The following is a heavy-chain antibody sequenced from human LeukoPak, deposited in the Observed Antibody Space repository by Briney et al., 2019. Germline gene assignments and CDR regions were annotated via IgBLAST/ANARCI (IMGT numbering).Heavy chain of an antibody. CDR2: INAGNGNT. Sequence: GASVKVSCKASGYTFTSYAMHWVRQAPGQRLEWMGWINAGNGNTKYSQKFQGRVTITRDTSASTAYMELSSLRSEDTAVYYCAREKGYGDYRDAFDIWGQGTMVTVSS. J-gene: IGHJ3*02. CDR3: AREKGYGDYRDAFDI. V-gene: IGHV1-3*01. CDR1: GYTFTSYA. D-gene: IGHD4-17*01.